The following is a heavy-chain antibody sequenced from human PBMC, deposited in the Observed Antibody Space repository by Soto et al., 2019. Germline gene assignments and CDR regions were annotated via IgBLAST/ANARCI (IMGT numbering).Heavy chain of an antibody. CDR3: ARGMPGYSGYEPGIAAARPLST. J-gene: IGHJ4*02. Sequence: PSETLSLTCAVYGGSFSGYYWSWIRQPPGKGLEWIGEINHSGSTNYNPSLKSRVTISVDTSKNHFSLKLSSVTAADTAVYYCARGMPGYSGYEPGIAAARPLSTWGQGTLVTVSS. V-gene: IGHV4-34*01. D-gene: IGHD5-12*01. CDR2: INHSGST. CDR1: GGSFSGYY.